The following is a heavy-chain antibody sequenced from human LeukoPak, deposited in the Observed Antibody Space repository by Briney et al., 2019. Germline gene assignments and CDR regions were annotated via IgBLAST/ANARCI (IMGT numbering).Heavy chain of an antibody. Sequence: GGSLRLSCAASGSTFSSYGMHWVRQAPGKGLEWVAFIRYDGSNKYYADSVKSRFTISRDNSKNTLYLQMNSLRAEDTAVYYCAKDRWVKYDSNGMDVWGKGTTVTVSS. V-gene: IGHV3-30*02. CDR3: AKDRWVKYDSNGMDV. J-gene: IGHJ6*04. CDR2: IRYDGSNK. CDR1: GSTFSSYG. D-gene: IGHD3-3*01.